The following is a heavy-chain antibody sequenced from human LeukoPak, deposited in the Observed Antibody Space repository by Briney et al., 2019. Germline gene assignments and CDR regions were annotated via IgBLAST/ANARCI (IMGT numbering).Heavy chain of an antibody. CDR3: TRAGRYCSGGSCYSFY. D-gene: IGHD2-15*01. J-gene: IGHJ4*02. Sequence: GRSLRLSCTASGFTFGDYAMSWFRQAPGEGLEWVGFIRSKAHGGTTEYAASVKGRFTISRDDSKSIAYLQMDSLKTEDTAVYYCTRAGRYCSGGSCYSFYWGQGTLVTVSA. V-gene: IGHV3-49*03. CDR2: IRSKAHGGTT. CDR1: GFTFGDYA.